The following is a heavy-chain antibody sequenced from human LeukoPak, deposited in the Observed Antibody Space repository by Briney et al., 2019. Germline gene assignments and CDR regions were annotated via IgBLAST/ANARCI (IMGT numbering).Heavy chain of an antibody. Sequence: GGSLRLSCAASGFTFNNYSMNWVRQAPGKGLEWVSSISSSSSYIYYADSVKGRFTISRDNAKNSLYLQMNSLRAEDTAVYYCARDVKQQLVPRYYFDYWGQGTLVTVSS. CDR2: ISSSSSYI. D-gene: IGHD6-13*01. CDR1: GFTFNNYS. J-gene: IGHJ4*02. V-gene: IGHV3-21*01. CDR3: ARDVKQQLVPRYYFDY.